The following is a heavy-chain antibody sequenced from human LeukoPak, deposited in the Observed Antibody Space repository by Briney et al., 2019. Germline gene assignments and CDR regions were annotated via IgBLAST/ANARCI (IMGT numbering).Heavy chain of an antibody. Sequence: PSETLSLTCSVSGGSISSGDHYWSWIRQPPGKGLEWIGYIYYSGSTYYNPSLKSRVTMSVDTSKNQFSLKLSSVTAADTAVYYCAWGLDSSGYYSDWDYWGQGTLVTVSS. V-gene: IGHV4-30-4*08. D-gene: IGHD3-22*01. J-gene: IGHJ4*02. CDR1: GGSISSGDHY. CDR2: IYYSGST. CDR3: AWGLDSSGYYSDWDY.